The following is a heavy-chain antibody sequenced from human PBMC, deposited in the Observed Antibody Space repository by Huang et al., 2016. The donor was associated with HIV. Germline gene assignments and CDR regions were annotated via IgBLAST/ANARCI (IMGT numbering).Heavy chain of an antibody. CDR2: VRRYRHKYAT. Sequence: EVRLVESGGGVVQPGGSLKLSCAASGYRFRDNAIHWVRQAPGKGLEVVGCVRRYRHKYATANIESVEGRFNISRDYARGKAVLQMSDVKTEDSAVYYCTRPVWGSGGRNWFDPWGPGTLVTVSP. CDR3: TRPVWGSGGRNWFDP. V-gene: IGHV3-73*02. D-gene: IGHD3-10*01. J-gene: IGHJ5*02. CDR1: GYRFRDNA.